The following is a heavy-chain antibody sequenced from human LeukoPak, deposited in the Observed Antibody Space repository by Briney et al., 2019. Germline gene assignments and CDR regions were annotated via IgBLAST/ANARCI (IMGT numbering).Heavy chain of an antibody. Sequence: GASVKVSCKASGYTFTSYGINWVRQAPGQGLEWMGWISAYNGNTNYAQKLQGRVTMTTDTSTSTAYMELRSLRSDDTAVYYCARDAVGDAYKWFDPWGQGTLVTVSS. J-gene: IGHJ5*02. CDR2: ISAYNGNT. D-gene: IGHD1-26*01. V-gene: IGHV1-18*01. CDR1: GYTFTSYG. CDR3: ARDAVGDAYKWFDP.